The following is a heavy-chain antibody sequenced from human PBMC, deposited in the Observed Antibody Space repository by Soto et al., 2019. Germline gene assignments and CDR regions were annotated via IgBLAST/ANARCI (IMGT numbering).Heavy chain of an antibody. D-gene: IGHD3-3*01. CDR1: GFIFSDFG. J-gene: IGHJ4*02. Sequence: QVQVVESGGGVVQPGRSLRLSCAASGFIFSDFGMHWVRQAPGKGLEWVAVISHDGSNEYYVDSVKGRFTISRDNSKNTLYLLLNSLRPEDTAVYYCAKGLVEMATFYDCDFWGQGTVVTVSS. CDR2: ISHDGSNE. CDR3: AKGLVEMATFYDCDF. V-gene: IGHV3-30*18.